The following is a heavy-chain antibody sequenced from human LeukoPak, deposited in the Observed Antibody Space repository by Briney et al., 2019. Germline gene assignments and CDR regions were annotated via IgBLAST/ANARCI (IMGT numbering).Heavy chain of an antibody. Sequence: KPGESLRLSCAASGFTFSSYSMNWVRQAPGKGLEWVSFISSSSSYMYNADSVKGRFTISRDNAKNSLYLQMNSLRVEDTAVYYCARVGIKDDFWSGYYFDKWGHGTIVTVSS. CDR1: GFTFSSYS. CDR3: ARVGIKDDFWSGYYFDK. V-gene: IGHV3-21*01. J-gene: IGHJ4*01. D-gene: IGHD3-3*01. CDR2: ISSSSSYM.